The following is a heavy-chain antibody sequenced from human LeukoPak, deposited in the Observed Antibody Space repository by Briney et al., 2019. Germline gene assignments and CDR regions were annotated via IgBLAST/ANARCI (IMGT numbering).Heavy chain of an antibody. CDR2: IASEGSHT. CDR3: ARERQDTIMHSGAFDI. D-gene: IGHD3-16*01. Sequence: GGSLRLSCAASGFTFSTYFMHWVRPAPGKGLEWVGDIASEGSHTFYVESVKGRFTISRDNSKNTLYLPMNSLRAEDTAVYFCARERQDTIMHSGAFDIGGQGTMVTVPS. CDR1: GFTFSTYF. V-gene: IGHV3-30-3*01. J-gene: IGHJ3*02.